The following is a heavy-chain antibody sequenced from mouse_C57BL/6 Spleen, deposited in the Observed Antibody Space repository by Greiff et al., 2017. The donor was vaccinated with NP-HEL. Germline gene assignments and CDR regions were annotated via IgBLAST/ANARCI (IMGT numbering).Heavy chain of an antibody. Sequence: VQLQESGAELVRPGASVKLSCKASGYTFTDYYINWVKQRPGQGLEWIARIYPGSGNTYYNEKFKGKATLTAEKSSSTAYMQLSSLTSEDSAVYFCATYGSSPYYFDYWGQGTTLTVSS. CDR2: IYPGSGNT. CDR3: ATYGSSPYYFDY. V-gene: IGHV1-76*01. D-gene: IGHD1-1*01. CDR1: GYTFTDYY. J-gene: IGHJ2*01.